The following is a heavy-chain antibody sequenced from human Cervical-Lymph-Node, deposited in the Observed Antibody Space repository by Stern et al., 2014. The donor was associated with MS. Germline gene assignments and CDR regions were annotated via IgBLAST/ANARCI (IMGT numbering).Heavy chain of an antibody. CDR3: ARVQLATVTRYGMDV. CDR2: IYYSGST. CDR1: GGSISSSSYY. V-gene: IGHV4-39*01. D-gene: IGHD4-11*01. Sequence: VQLEESGPGLVRPSVTLSLTCTVSGGSISSSSYYWGWIRQPPGKGLEWIGSIYYSGSTYYNPSLKSRVTISVETAKNQFSLKLSSVTAADTAVYYCARVQLATVTRYGMDVWGQGTTVTVSS. J-gene: IGHJ6*02.